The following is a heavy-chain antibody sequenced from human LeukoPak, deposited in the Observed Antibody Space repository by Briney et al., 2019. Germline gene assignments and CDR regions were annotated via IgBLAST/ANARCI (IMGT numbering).Heavy chain of an antibody. CDR1: GFIFSSYS. CDR3: ARVYRRYFDY. CDR2: ISSSSSSI. J-gene: IGHJ4*02. Sequence: PGGTLRLSCAASGFIFSSYSMNWVRQAPGKGLEWVSYISSSSSSIYYADAVKGRFTISRDNAKNSLYLQMNSLRAEDTAVYYCARVYRRYFDYRGQGTLVTVSS. V-gene: IGHV3-48*01. D-gene: IGHD1-14*01.